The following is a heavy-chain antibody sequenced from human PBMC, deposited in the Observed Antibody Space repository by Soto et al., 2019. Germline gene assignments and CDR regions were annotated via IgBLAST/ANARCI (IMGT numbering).Heavy chain of an antibody. CDR3: ARLGGYCSTTSCYGYYGMDV. CDR2: IYYSGST. Sequence: SETLSLTCAVSGGSISSSSYYWGWIRQPPGKGLEWIGSIYYSGSTYYNPSLKSRVTISVDTSKNQFSLKVSSVTAADTAVYYCARLGGYCSTTSCYGYYGMDVWGQGTTVTVSS. CDR1: GGSISSSSYY. D-gene: IGHD2-2*01. V-gene: IGHV4-39*01. J-gene: IGHJ6*02.